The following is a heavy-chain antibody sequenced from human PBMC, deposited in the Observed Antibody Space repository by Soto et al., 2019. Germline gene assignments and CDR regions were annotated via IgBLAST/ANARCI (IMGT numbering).Heavy chain of an antibody. CDR3: ASQYYYDSSGSQTFDY. J-gene: IGHJ4*02. CDR1: GASVSSYGDS. V-gene: IGHV4-61*08. D-gene: IGHD3-22*01. Sequence: PSETLSLTCAVSGASVSSYGDSWSWIRQPPGKGLEWIGYSRSANYNPSLRSRVTLSVDTSKNQFSLKLSSVTAADMAVYYCASQYYYDSSGSQTFDYWGQGTQVTVSS. CDR2: SRSA.